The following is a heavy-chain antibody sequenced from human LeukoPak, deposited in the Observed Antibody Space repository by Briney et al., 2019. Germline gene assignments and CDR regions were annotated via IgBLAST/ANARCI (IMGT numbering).Heavy chain of an antibody. D-gene: IGHD5-12*01. CDR2: ISAYNGNT. CDR1: GYTFTSYG. CDR3: ARDSAYSGYDLGFDY. J-gene: IGHJ4*02. Sequence: ASVKVSCKASGYTFTSYGISWVRQAPGQGLEWMGWISAYNGNTNYAQKLQGRVTMTTDTSTSTAYMDLRSLRSDDTAVYYCARDSAYSGYDLGFDYWGQGTLVTVSS. V-gene: IGHV1-18*04.